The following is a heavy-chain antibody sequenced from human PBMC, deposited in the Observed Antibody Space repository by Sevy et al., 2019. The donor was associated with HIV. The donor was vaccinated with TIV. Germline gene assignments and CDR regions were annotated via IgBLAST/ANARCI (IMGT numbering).Heavy chain of an antibody. J-gene: IGHJ4*02. V-gene: IGHV3-15*01. CDR3: ATGLGKSDFDY. D-gene: IGHD3-9*01. Sequence: GGSVRLSCAASGFTFSNAWMSWVRQAPGKGLEWVGRIKSKIDGATRDLAAPVKGRITISRDDSRNTLYLQMNSLKTEDTGVYYCATGLGKSDFDYWGQGTLVTVSS. CDR2: IKSKIDGATR. CDR1: GFTFSNAW.